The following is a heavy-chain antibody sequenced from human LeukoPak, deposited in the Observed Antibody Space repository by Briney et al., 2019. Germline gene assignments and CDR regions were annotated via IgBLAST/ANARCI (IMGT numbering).Heavy chain of an antibody. CDR2: ISSSGSTI. D-gene: IGHD1-26*01. CDR3: ARGVGAHELDY. CDR1: GFTFSSYE. V-gene: IGHV3-48*03. J-gene: IGHJ4*02. Sequence: GGSLRLSCAASGFTFSSYEMNWVRQAPGKGLEWVSYISSSGSTIYYADSVKGRFTISRDNAKNSLYLQMNSLRAEDTAVYYCARGVGAHELDYWGQGTLVTVSS.